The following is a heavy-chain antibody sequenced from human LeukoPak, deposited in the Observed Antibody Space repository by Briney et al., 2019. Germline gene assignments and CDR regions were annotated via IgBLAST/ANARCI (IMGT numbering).Heavy chain of an antibody. Sequence: PGRSLRLSCVASGFTFSRYGMHWVRQAPGKGLEWVALISYDGSNKYYADSVKGRFTISRDNSKNTLYVQMNSLRAEDTAVYYCARELDYYGSVMGWGQGTLVTVSS. CDR1: GFTFSRYG. V-gene: IGHV3-30*03. CDR3: ARELDYYGSVMG. J-gene: IGHJ4*02. D-gene: IGHD3-10*01. CDR2: ISYDGSNK.